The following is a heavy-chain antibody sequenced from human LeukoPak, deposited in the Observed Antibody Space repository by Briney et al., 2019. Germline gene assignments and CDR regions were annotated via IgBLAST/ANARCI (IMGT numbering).Heavy chain of an antibody. J-gene: IGHJ4*02. CDR2: TYYTGST. CDR3: ATLITIWSY. Sequence: SETLSLTCAVYGGSFSNYYWGWIRQPPGKGLEWIGSTYYTGSTYYNASLKSRVTISVETSKNQFSLKLTSVTAADTAVYYCATLITIWSYWGQGTLVTVSS. V-gene: IGHV4-39*07. CDR1: GGSFSNYY. D-gene: IGHD3-3*01.